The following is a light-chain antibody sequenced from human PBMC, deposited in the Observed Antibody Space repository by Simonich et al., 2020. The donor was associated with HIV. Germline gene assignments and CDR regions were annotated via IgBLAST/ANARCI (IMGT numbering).Light chain of an antibody. CDR3: QQRSNWIT. Sequence: EIVLTQSQAILSLSPGERATLSCRARQSVSNYLAWYQQTPGQAPRLLIYDASKRAPGIPARFSGSGSGTDFTLTISSLESEDFAVYYCQQRSNWITFGQGTRLEIK. V-gene: IGKV3-11*01. CDR1: QSVSNY. J-gene: IGKJ5*01. CDR2: DAS.